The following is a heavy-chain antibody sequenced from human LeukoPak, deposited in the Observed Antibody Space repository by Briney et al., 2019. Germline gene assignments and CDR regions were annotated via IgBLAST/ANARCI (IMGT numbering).Heavy chain of an antibody. J-gene: IGHJ2*01. V-gene: IGHV1-58*01. Sequence: ASVKVSCKASGFTFSSSAVQWVRQARGQRLEWMGWIAVGSGDTYYAQMFQERVTITRDMSTNTAYMELSSLRSEDTAIYYCAAATYIGATINQRWNFDLWGRGTLVTVSS. D-gene: IGHD5-12*01. CDR2: IAVGSGDT. CDR3: AAATYIGATINQRWNFDL. CDR1: GFTFSSSA.